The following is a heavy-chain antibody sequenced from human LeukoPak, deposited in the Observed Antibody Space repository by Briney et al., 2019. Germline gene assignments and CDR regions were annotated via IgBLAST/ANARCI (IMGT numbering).Heavy chain of an antibody. J-gene: IGHJ4*02. D-gene: IGHD3-22*01. CDR3: AKDPTHYRVWDYYETIGLSY. CDR1: RFTFSSYG. Sequence: PGGSLRLSCAASRFTFSSYGMHWVRQAPGKGLEWVAFIRYDGSNKYYADSVKGRFTISRDNSKNTLNLQMNSLRAEDTAVYYCAKDPTHYRVWDYYETIGLSYWGQGTLVTVSS. V-gene: IGHV3-30*02. CDR2: IRYDGSNK.